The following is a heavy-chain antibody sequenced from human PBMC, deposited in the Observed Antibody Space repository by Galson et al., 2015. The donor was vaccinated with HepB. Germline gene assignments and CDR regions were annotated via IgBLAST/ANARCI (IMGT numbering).Heavy chain of an antibody. CDR1: GFTFGDYA. CDR3: TRSHYDILTGPWYFDL. D-gene: IGHD3-9*01. Sequence: SLRLSCAASGFTFGDYAMSWVRQAPGKGLEWVGFIRSKAYGGTTEYAASVKGRFTISRDDSKSIAYLQMNSLKTEDTAVYYCTRSHYDILTGPWYFDLWGRGTLVTVSS. CDR2: IRSKAYGGTT. J-gene: IGHJ2*01. V-gene: IGHV3-49*04.